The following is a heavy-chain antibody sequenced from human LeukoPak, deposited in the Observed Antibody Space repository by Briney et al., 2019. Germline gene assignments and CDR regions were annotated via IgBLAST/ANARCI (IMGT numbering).Heavy chain of an antibody. V-gene: IGHV3-64*01. D-gene: IGHD3-16*01. CDR2: ITGNGGRT. CDR1: AFTFSSYG. Sequence: GGSLRLSCAASAFTFSSYGMHWVRQAPGKGLEYVSAITGNGGRTYYANSVNDRFTISRDNSKNTLYLQMGSLTAEDMAVYYCARVGDVTAFDIWGQGTMVTVSS. CDR3: ARVGDVTAFDI. J-gene: IGHJ3*02.